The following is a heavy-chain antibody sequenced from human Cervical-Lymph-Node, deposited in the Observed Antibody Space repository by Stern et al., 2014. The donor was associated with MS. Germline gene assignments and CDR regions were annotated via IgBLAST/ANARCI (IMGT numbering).Heavy chain of an antibody. Sequence: QVQLVQSGAEVKKPGSSVKVSCKASGGTFSSYAISWVRQAPGQGLEWMGGIIPIFGTANYAQKFQGRVTITADESTSTAYMELSSLRSEDTAVYYCASTLYCSSTSCYVNYYYGMDVWGQGTTVTVSS. D-gene: IGHD2-2*01. V-gene: IGHV1-69*01. J-gene: IGHJ6*02. CDR1: GGTFSSYA. CDR3: ASTLYCSSTSCYVNYYYGMDV. CDR2: IIPIFGTA.